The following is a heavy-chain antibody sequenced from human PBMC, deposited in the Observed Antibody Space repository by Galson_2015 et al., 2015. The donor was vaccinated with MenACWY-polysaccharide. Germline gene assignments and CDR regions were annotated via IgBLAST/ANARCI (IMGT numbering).Heavy chain of an antibody. CDR1: GSRFSNSG. Sequence: SLRLSCAASGSRFSNSGMHWVRQAPGKGLEWVAVIQYDGSNKVYADSVKGRFTISRDNSKNTVFLEMNTLGVEDTAVYCCARGALDEYGHTHEVFVYWVQGALVTVSS. CDR3: ARGALDEYGHTHEVFVY. J-gene: IGHJ4*02. D-gene: IGHD4-17*01. V-gene: IGHV3-33*01. CDR2: IQYDGSNK.